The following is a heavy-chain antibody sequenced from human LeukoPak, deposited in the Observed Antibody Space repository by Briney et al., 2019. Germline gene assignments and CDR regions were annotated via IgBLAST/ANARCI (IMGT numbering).Heavy chain of an antibody. CDR2: IFHSGNT. V-gene: IGHV4-59*08. CDR1: GGSITSYY. CDR3: ARGDLVGAHFDY. J-gene: IGHJ4*02. Sequence: SETLSLTCTVSGGSITSYYWSWIRQPPGKGLDYIGFIFHSGNTNYNPSLKSRVTISVDTSKNQFSLKLSSVTAADTAVYYCARGDLVGAHFDYWGQGTLVTVSS. D-gene: IGHD1-26*01.